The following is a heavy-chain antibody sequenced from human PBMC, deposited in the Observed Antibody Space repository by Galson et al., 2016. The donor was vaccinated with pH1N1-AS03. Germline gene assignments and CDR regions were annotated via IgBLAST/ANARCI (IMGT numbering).Heavy chain of an antibody. D-gene: IGHD4-23*01. Sequence: VKVSCKASGYTFTNYGISWVRQAPGQGLEWMGWISAYNGNTNYAQKLQGRVTLTTDTSTSTAYMELRSLRSADTAVYYCERGWPDYGGDSFLGWDHWGQGSLVTVSS. CDR1: GYTFTNYG. CDR2: ISAYNGNT. CDR3: ERGWPDYGGDSFLGWDH. J-gene: IGHJ4*02. V-gene: IGHV1-18*01.